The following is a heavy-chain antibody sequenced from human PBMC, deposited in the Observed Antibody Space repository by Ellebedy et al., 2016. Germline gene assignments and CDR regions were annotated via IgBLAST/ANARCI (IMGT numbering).Heavy chain of an antibody. Sequence: SLKISXAASGFTFDDYGMHWVRQAPGKGLEWVSGISWNSGSIGYADSVKGRFTISRDNAKNSLFLQMNSLGVEDTAVYYCARDGSEWSRDYWGQGTLVTVSS. CDR3: ARDGSEWSRDY. V-gene: IGHV3-9*01. CDR1: GFTFDDYG. CDR2: ISWNSGSI. D-gene: IGHD3-3*01. J-gene: IGHJ4*02.